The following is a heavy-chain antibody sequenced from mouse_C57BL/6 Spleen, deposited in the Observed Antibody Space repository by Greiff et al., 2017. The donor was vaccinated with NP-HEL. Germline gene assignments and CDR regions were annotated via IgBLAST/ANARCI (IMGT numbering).Heavy chain of an antibody. CDR1: GFTFSDYG. J-gene: IGHJ4*01. Sequence: EVMLVESGGGLVKPGGSLKLSCAASGFTFSDYGMHWVRQAPEKGLEWVAYISSGSSTIYYADPVKGRFTISRDNAKNTLFLQMTSLRSEDTAMYYCARSITTVVAMDYWGQGTSVTVSS. D-gene: IGHD1-1*01. V-gene: IGHV5-17*01. CDR2: ISSGSSTI. CDR3: ARSITTVVAMDY.